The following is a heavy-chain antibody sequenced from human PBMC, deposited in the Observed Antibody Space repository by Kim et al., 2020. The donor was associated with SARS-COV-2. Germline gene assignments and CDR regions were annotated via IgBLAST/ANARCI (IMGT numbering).Heavy chain of an antibody. Sequence: SVKVSCKASGGTFSSYAISWVRQAPGQGLEWMGGIIPIFGTANYAQKFQGRVTITADESTSTAYMELSSLRSEDTAVYYCARRRIYSGHMYYFDYWGQGTLVTVSS. CDR1: GGTFSSYA. CDR3: ARRRIYSGHMYYFDY. D-gene: IGHD5-12*01. CDR2: IIPIFGTA. V-gene: IGHV1-69*13. J-gene: IGHJ4*02.